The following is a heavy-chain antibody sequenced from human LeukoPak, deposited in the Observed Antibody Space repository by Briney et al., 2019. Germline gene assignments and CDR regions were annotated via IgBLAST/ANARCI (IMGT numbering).Heavy chain of an antibody. V-gene: IGHV4-4*07. CDR1: GGSISSYY. J-gene: IGHJ1*01. D-gene: IGHD6-13*01. CDR3: AREKLYTSSWGFQH. Sequence: SETLSLTCTVSGGSISSYYWSWIRQPAGEGLEWIGRMYSSGTTNYSPSLNSRVTMSADTSKNEISLRLSSVTAADTAVYYCAREKLYTSSWGFQHWGQGTLVIVSS. CDR2: MYSSGTT.